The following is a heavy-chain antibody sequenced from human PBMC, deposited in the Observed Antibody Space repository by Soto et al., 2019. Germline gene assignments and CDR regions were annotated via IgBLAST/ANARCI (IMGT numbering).Heavy chain of an antibody. Sequence: AWETLSLTCAVSGGSISSGGYSWSWIRQPPGKGLEWIGYIYHSGSTYYNPSLKSRVTISVDRSKNQFSLKLSSVTAADTAVYYCAGARITLFGVVPLRFDYWGQGTLVIVSS. CDR1: GGSISSGGYS. J-gene: IGHJ4*02. CDR3: AGARITLFGVVPLRFDY. D-gene: IGHD3-3*01. CDR2: IYHSGST. V-gene: IGHV4-30-2*01.